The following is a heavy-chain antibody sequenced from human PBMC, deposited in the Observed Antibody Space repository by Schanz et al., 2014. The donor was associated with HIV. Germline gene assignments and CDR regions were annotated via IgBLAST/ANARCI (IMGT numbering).Heavy chain of an antibody. CDR2: LNPNSGGP. CDR1: GYTFTGYY. V-gene: IGHV1-2*02. J-gene: IGHJ2*01. Sequence: QVQLVQSGAEVKKPGASVKVSCKASGYTFTGYYMHWVRQAPGQGLEWMGWLNPNSGGPSYAQKFQGRITMTRDTSISAGYMELSRLRSDAPAVYYCAMGPDYYDSSAYYRVGLWYFDLWGRGTLVTVSS. CDR3: AMGPDYYDSSAYYRVGLWYFDL. D-gene: IGHD3-22*01.